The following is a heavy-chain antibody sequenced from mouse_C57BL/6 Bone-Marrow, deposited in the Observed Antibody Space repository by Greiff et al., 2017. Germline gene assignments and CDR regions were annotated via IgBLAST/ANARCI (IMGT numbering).Heavy chain of an antibody. CDR2: IDPSDSYT. D-gene: IGHD2-2*01. Sequence: QVQLQQPGAELVKPGASVTLSCKASGYTFTSYWMQWVKQRPGQGLEWIGEIDPSDSYTNYNQKFKGKATLTVDTSSSTAYMQLSSLTSEDSAVYYCERGLRRRGAWFAYWGQGTLVTVSA. V-gene: IGHV1-50*01. CDR1: GYTFTSYW. J-gene: IGHJ3*01. CDR3: ERGLRRRGAWFAY.